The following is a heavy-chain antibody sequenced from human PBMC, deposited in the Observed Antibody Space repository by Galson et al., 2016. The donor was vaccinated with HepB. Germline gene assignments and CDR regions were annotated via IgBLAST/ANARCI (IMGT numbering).Heavy chain of an antibody. CDR2: IDPNRGDT. Sequence: SVKVSCKASGYMFTAYYIHWVRQAPGQGLEWMGRIDPNRGDTIFAQKFQGGVTLTRDTSLTTVYLELTRLRPNDTAVHFCTRGGPPSYFDVWGRGTLVTVS. V-gene: IGHV1-2*06. J-gene: IGHJ2*01. CDR1: GYMFTAYY. CDR3: TRGGPPSYFDV.